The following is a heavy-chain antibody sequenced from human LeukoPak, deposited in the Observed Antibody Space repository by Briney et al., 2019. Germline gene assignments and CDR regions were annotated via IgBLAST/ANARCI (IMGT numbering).Heavy chain of an antibody. CDR2: ISSSSYI. D-gene: IGHD2-2*01. CDR1: GFTFSSYS. V-gene: IGHV3-21*01. CDR3: ARTNCSSTSCMNFDY. Sequence: GGSLRLSCAASGFTFSSYSMNWVRQAPGKGLEWVSSISSSSYIYYADSVKGRFTISRDNVKNSLYLQMNSLRAEDTAVYYCARTNCSSTSCMNFDYWGQGTLVTVSS. J-gene: IGHJ4*02.